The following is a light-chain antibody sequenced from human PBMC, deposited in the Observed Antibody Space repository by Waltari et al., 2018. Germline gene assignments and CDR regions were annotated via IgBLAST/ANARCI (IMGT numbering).Light chain of an antibody. Sequence: EIVLTQSPSTLSLSPGERATLSCRASQRVGRFLAWSQQKPGQAPRLLISHASIRATGIPDKFSGSGSVTDFSLTISGLEPEDFAVYYCQKYVNLPATFGQGTKVEIK. CDR3: QKYVNLPAT. J-gene: IGKJ1*01. CDR1: QRVGRF. V-gene: IGKV3-20*01. CDR2: HAS.